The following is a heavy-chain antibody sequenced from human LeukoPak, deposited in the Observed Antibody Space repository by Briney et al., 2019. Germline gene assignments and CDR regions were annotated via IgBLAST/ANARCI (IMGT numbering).Heavy chain of an antibody. Sequence: SQTLSLTCAISGDIVSSNSAAWDWIRQSPSRGLEWLGRTYYRSKWYNDYAVSVKSRITINPDTSKNQFSLQLNSVTPEDTAVYYCARRMPPSGWNGGSYDYWGQGTLVTVSS. CDR1: GDIVSSNSAA. V-gene: IGHV6-1*01. CDR3: ARRMPPSGWNGGSYDY. J-gene: IGHJ4*02. CDR2: TYYRSKWYN. D-gene: IGHD6-19*01.